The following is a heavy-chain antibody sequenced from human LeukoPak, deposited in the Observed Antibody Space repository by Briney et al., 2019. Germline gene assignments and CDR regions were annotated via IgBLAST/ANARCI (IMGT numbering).Heavy chain of an antibody. V-gene: IGHV1-69*13. CDR1: GGTFSSYG. CDR3: ARVALGRRWLPSSYYYGMDV. CDR2: IIPIFGTA. D-gene: IGHD5-24*01. J-gene: IGHJ6*02. Sequence: SVKVSCKASGGTFSSYGINWMRQAPGQGLEWMGGIIPIFGTADYAPKFQGRVTITADESTSTAYVELSNLRSEDTAVYYCARVALGRRWLPSSYYYGMDVWGQGTTVTVSS.